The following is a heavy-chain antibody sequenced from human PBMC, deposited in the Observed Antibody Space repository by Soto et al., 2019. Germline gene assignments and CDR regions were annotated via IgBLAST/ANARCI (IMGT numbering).Heavy chain of an antibody. CDR1: GGSISSYY. CDR2: IYYSGST. Sequence: PSETLSLTCTVSGGSISSYYWSWIRQPPGKGLEWIGYIYYSGSTNYNPSLKSRVTISVDTSKNQFSLKLSSVTAADTAVYYCARETYDFWSGHGTYSSSSYMDVWGKGTTVTVSS. V-gene: IGHV4-59*01. CDR3: ARETYDFWSGHGTYSSSSYMDV. J-gene: IGHJ6*03. D-gene: IGHD3-3*01.